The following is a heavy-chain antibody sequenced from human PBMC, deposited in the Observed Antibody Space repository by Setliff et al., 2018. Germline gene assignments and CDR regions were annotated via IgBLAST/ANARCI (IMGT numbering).Heavy chain of an antibody. CDR2: INPGGGSS. CDR3: ARAGQASAGRKGVFDY. CDR1: GYSLITHY. Sequence: ASVKVSCKASGYSLITHYMHWVRQAPGQGLEWMGLINPGGGSSTYAQKFQGRVSLTRDTSTSTVYMEVNNLGSEDTALYFCARAGQASAGRKGVFDYWGQEALVTVSS. D-gene: IGHD3-10*01. J-gene: IGHJ4*02. V-gene: IGHV1-46*01.